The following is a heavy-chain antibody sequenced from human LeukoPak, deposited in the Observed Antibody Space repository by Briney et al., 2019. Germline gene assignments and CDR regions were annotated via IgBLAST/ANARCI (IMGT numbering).Heavy chain of an antibody. V-gene: IGHV3-30-3*01. CDR1: GFTFSSYA. Sequence: GGSLRLSCAASGFTFSSYAMHWVRQAPGKGLEWVAVISYDGSNKYYADSVKGRFTISRDNSKNTLYLQMNSLRDEDTAVYYCARDKNWGFDYWGQGTLVTVSS. CDR3: ARDKNWGFDY. J-gene: IGHJ4*02. CDR2: ISYDGSNK. D-gene: IGHD7-27*01.